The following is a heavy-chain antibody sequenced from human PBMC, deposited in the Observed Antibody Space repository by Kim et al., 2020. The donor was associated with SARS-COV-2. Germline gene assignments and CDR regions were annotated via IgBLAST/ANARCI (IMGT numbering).Heavy chain of an antibody. CDR3: ARTAGIAVAGRYFDY. V-gene: IGHV3-23*01. Sequence: ADSVKGRFTISRDKSKNPLYLQKNSLRAEDTAVYYCARTAGIAVAGRYFDYWGQGTLVTVSS. D-gene: IGHD6-19*01. J-gene: IGHJ4*02.